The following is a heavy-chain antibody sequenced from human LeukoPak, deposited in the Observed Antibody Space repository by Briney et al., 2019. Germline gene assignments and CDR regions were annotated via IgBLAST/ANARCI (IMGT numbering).Heavy chain of an antibody. CDR1: EFTVSSNY. CDR3: ARAEGGSGWYDRPLVY. V-gene: IGHV3-53*01. Sequence: GGSLRLSCAASEFTVSSNYMSWVRQAPGKGLEWVSVIYSGGNTYYADSVKGRFPISRDSSKNTVYLHMNSLRAEDTAVYYCARAEGGSGWYDRPLVYWGQGTLVTVSS. CDR2: IYSGGNT. J-gene: IGHJ4*02. D-gene: IGHD6-19*01.